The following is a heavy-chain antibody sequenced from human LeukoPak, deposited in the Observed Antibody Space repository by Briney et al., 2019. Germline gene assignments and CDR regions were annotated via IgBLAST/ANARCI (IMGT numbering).Heavy chain of an antibody. CDR1: GFTFSSYA. D-gene: IGHD3-3*01. CDR2: INHSGST. CDR3: ARWVRYYDFWQYLDY. J-gene: IGHJ4*02. V-gene: IGHV4-34*01. Sequence: PGGSLRLSCAASGFTFSSYAMSWVRQAPGKGLEWIGEINHSGSTNYNPSLKSRVTISVDTSKNQFSLKLSSVTAADTAVYYCARWVRYYDFWQYLDYWGQGTLVTVSS.